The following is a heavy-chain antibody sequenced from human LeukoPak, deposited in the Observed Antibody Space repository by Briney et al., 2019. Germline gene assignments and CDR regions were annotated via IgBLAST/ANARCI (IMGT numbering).Heavy chain of an antibody. CDR3: ASGYGSGASGPYFSDY. V-gene: IGHV3-11*06. Sequence: PGGSLRLSCAASGITFSDFYMTWIRQAPGKGLEWLSYISTSSSDTNYADSVKGRFTISRDNAKKSLYLQMNSLRAEDTAVYYCASGYGSGASGPYFSDYWSQGTLVSVPS. D-gene: IGHD3-10*01. CDR1: GITFSDFY. CDR2: ISTSSSDT. J-gene: IGHJ4*02.